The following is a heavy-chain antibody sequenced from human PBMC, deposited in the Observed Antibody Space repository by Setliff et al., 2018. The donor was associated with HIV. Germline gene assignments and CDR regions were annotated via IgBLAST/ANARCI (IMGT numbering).Heavy chain of an antibody. CDR2: LYVSGDT. CDR1: DDPISSYY. J-gene: IGHJ6*03. Sequence: PSETLSLTCYVTDDPISSYYWSWVRQPAGKGLEWIGRLYVSGDTNYNPSLKSRVTMSLDTSKKHFSLKLKSVTAADTAVYYCALTGHRLLRGYMDVWGKGTTVTRLL. V-gene: IGHV4-4*07. D-gene: IGHD2-15*01. CDR3: ALTGHRLLRGYMDV.